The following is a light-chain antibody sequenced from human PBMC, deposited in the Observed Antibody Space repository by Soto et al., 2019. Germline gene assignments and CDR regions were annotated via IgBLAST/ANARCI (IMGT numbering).Light chain of an antibody. J-gene: IGLJ2*01. CDR1: SSDVGGYNY. CDR2: DVS. V-gene: IGLV2-14*01. CDR3: SSYTGSSTYVV. Sequence: QSVLTQPASVSGSPGQSITISCTGTSSDVGGYNYVSWYQQHPGKAPKLMIYDVSNRPSGVSNRFSGSKSDNTASLTISGLQAEDEADYYCSSYTGSSTYVVFGGGTKLTV.